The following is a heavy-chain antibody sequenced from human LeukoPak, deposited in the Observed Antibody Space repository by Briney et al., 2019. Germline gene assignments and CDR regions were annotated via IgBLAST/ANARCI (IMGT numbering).Heavy chain of an antibody. D-gene: IGHD3-3*01. CDR3: ATAFWSGYYYYYYGMDV. CDR1: GFTFSSYA. V-gene: IGHV3-23*01. CDR2: ISGSGGST. J-gene: IGHJ6*02. Sequence: PGGSLRLSCAASGFTFSSYAMSWVRQAPGKGLEWVSAISGSGGSTYYADSVKGRFTISRDSSKNTLYLQMNSLRAEDTAVYYCATAFWSGYYYYYYGMDVWGQGTTVTVSS.